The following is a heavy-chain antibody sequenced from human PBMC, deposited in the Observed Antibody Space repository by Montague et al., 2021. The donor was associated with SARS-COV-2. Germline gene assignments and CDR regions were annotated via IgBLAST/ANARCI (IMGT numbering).Heavy chain of an antibody. CDR3: AGRGYYDSAGYHWHLDL. Sequence: SETLSLTCTVSGGSINDHYRSWIRQSPGKGLEWIGYISSNGKTNYNPSLKSRVTLSADASRNELSLKLDSVTAADTAVYFCAGRGYYDSAGYHWHLDLWGRGMLVTVSS. V-gene: IGHV4-4*09. CDR1: GGSINDHY. J-gene: IGHJ2*01. CDR2: ISSNGKT. D-gene: IGHD3-22*01.